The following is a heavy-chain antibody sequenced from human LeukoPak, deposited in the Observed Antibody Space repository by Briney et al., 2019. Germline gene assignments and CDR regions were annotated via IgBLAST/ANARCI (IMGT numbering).Heavy chain of an antibody. V-gene: IGHV3-30*01. CDR1: GFTFSTYA. D-gene: IGHD6-13*01. CDR2: ISYDGTNK. CDR3: ARDSGALGVAAAGFDY. Sequence: PGGSLRLSCAASGFTFSTYAMHWVRQAPGKGLEWVALISYDGTNKYYADSVKGRFTISRDNSKNTLFLQMNRLRAEDTAVYYCARDSGALGVAAAGFDYWGQGTLVTVSS. J-gene: IGHJ4*02.